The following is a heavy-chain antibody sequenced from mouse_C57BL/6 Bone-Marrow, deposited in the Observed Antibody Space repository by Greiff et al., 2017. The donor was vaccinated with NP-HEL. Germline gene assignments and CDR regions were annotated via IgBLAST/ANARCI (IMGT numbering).Heavy chain of an antibody. CDR3: ARKYYYAMDY. Sequence: VQLKQSVAELARPGASVKLSCTASGFNINNTSMHWVKQRPEQGLEWIGRIDPANGNTKYAPKFQGKATITADTSSNTAYLQLSSLTSEDTAIYYCARKYYYAMDYWGQGTSVTVSS. CDR1: GFNINNTS. J-gene: IGHJ4*01. V-gene: IGHV14-3*01. CDR2: IDPANGNT.